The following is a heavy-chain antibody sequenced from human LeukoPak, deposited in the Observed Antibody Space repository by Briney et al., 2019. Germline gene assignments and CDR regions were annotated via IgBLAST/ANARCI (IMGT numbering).Heavy chain of an antibody. D-gene: IGHD6-19*01. CDR3: ARDFKHIAVAGSHLDYYYYMDV. V-gene: IGHV1-2*02. Sequence: ASVKVSCKASGYTFTGYYMHWVRQAPGQGLEWMGWINPNSGGTNYAQKFQGRVTMTRDTSISTAYMELSRLRSDDTAVYYCARDFKHIAVAGSHLDYYYYMDVWGKGTTVTVSS. CDR1: GYTFTGYY. J-gene: IGHJ6*03. CDR2: INPNSGGT.